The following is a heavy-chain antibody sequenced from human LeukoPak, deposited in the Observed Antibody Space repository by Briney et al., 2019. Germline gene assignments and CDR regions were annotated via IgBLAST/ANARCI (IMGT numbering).Heavy chain of an antibody. D-gene: IGHD5-12*01. CDR2: IYYTGST. CDR1: GGSIISSGDY. V-gene: IGHV4-39*01. J-gene: IGHJ4*02. CDR3: LRRYVGYDTLGPN. Sequence: PSETLSLTCTVSGGSIISSGDYWVWLRQPLGKGLGWIASIYYTGSTYYNPSLSGRVTISAGTTRNQFSVNLRFVTAADTAVYHCLRRYVGYDTLGPNWGRGTLVTVSS.